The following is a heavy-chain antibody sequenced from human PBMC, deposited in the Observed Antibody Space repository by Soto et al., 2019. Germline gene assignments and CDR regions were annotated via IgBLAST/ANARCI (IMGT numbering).Heavy chain of an antibody. Sequence: PSQTLSLACAVSGDSVSSSSAAWNWIRQSPSRGLEWLGRTYYRYKWYNDYAVSVKSRLTINPDTSKNQFSLQLNSVTPEDTAVYYCARLNNGDYYYYYGMDVWGQGTTVTVSS. D-gene: IGHD1-1*01. CDR1: GDSVSSSSAA. J-gene: IGHJ6*02. CDR3: ARLNNGDYYYYYGMDV. CDR2: TYYRYKWYN. V-gene: IGHV6-1*01.